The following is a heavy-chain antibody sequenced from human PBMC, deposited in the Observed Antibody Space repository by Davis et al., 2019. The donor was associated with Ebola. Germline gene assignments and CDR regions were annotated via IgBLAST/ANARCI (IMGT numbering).Heavy chain of an antibody. CDR3: AREASYYDFWSGTNLPYFDY. CDR2: IKQDGSEK. V-gene: IGHV3-7*01. J-gene: IGHJ4*02. D-gene: IGHD3-3*01. CDR1: GFTFSSYW. Sequence: PGGSLRLSCAASGFTFSSYWMSWVRQAPGKGLEWVANIKQDGSEKYYVDSVKGRFTISRDNAKNSLYLQMNSLRAEDTAVYYCAREASYYDFWSGTNLPYFDYWGQGTLVTVSS.